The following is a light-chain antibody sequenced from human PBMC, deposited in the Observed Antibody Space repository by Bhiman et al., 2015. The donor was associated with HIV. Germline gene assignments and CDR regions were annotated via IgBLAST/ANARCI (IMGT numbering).Light chain of an antibody. Sequence: SYELTQPPSVSVSPGQTASISCSGHKLGDKYACWYQHKPGQSPVLVIYQDDKRPSGIPERFSGSNSGNTATLTISGTQAIDEADYYCRAWDNSQYVFGPGTKVTVL. J-gene: IGLJ1*01. CDR2: QDD. CDR1: KLGDKY. V-gene: IGLV3-1*01. CDR3: RAWDNSQYV.